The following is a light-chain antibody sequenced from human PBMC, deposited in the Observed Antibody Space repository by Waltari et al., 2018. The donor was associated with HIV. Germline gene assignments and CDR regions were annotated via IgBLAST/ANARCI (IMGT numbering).Light chain of an antibody. CDR1: GRQRQF. V-gene: IGLV3-25*03. J-gene: IGLJ3*02. Sequence: SYELTQPTSVSMSPGQTAGINCSGDGRQRQFSYGYQQKAGQAPMMVIYKDDNSPSGIPDRFSGSMSGTTVTLIISGVQPEDEADYYCESADDSGDHWVFGGGTKLSVL. CDR3: ESADDSGDHWV. CDR2: KDD.